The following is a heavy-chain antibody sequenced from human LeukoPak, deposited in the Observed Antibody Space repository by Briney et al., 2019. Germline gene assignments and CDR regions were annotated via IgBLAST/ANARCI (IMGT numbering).Heavy chain of an antibody. CDR3: ARDRGFSSGHGGWFDP. V-gene: IGHV4-4*07. CDR2: IYSSGST. J-gene: IGHJ5*02. D-gene: IGHD6-19*01. Sequence: PSETLSLTCTVSGGSISNNYWNWIRQPAGQGLEHIGRIYSSGSTHYNPSLKSRVTMSLDPSKNPFSLKLTSVTLAATALYYCARDRGFSSGHGGWFDPWGQGTLVTVSS. CDR1: GGSISNNY.